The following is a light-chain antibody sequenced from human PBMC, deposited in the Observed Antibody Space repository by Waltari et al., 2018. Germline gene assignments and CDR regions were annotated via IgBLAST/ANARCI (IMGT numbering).Light chain of an antibody. V-gene: IGKV2-28*01. Sequence: EIVMTQSPLSLSVTPGEPATISCRSSQSLLHSNGYTYLDWYVQKPGQSPQVLIYLGSDRASGVPDRFSSSGSGTDFTLRISRVEAEDVGIYYCMGALQTATFGPGTRLDIK. CDR1: QSLLHSNGYTY. J-gene: IGKJ5*01. CDR2: LGS. CDR3: MGALQTAT.